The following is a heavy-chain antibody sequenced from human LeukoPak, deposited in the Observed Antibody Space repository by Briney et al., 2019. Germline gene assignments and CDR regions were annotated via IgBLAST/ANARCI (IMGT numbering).Heavy chain of an antibody. D-gene: IGHD1-14*01. J-gene: IGHJ4*02. V-gene: IGHV4-38-2*01. Sequence: SETLSLSCGVSGYSISSGDYWGWVGQPPDKGLEWIGFFHHRGVTNYNTSLKSRVTLPVNTSKNQFSLQLTSVAAADTAVYYCARTSVNNGFDYWGQGILVSVSS. CDR1: GYSISSGDY. CDR2: FHHRGVT. CDR3: ARTSVNNGFDY.